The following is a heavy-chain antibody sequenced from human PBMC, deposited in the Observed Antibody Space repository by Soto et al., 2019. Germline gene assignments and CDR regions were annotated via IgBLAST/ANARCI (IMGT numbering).Heavy chain of an antibody. CDR2: THDSGNN. CDR1: GGSMNNFY. V-gene: IGHV4-59*01. D-gene: IGHD3-10*01. Sequence: SETLSLTCTVSGGSMNNFYWSWIRQSPGKGLEYIGYTHDSGNNNYNPSLKSPVNTSVDTSNSQFSLKLRSLTAADTAVYYCARLSRKSETRVREGFDIWGQGTMVTVSS. J-gene: IGHJ3*02. CDR3: ARLSRKSETRVREGFDI.